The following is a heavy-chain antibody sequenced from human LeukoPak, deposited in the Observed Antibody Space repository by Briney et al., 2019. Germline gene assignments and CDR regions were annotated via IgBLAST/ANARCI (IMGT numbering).Heavy chain of an antibody. CDR2: MNPNSGNT. CDR3: VYGGFLEWPDY. Sequence: ASVKVSCKASGYTFTSYDINWVRQATGQGLEWMGWMNPNSGNTGYAQKFQGRVTITRNTSISTAYMELSSLRSEDTAVYYCVYGGFLEWPDYWGQGTLVTVSS. D-gene: IGHD3-3*01. J-gene: IGHJ4*02. V-gene: IGHV1-8*03. CDR1: GYTFTSYD.